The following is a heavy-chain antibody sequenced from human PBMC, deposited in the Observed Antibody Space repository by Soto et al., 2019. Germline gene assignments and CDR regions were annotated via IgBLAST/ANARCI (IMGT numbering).Heavy chain of an antibody. CDR3: VSTITFGGVIYPFDY. Sequence: ASVKVSCKASGYTFTSYAMHWVRQAPGQRLEWMGWINAGNGNTKYSQKFQGRVTITRATSARTAYMELSSLRSEDTAVYYCVSTITFGGVIYPFDYWGQGTLVTVSS. D-gene: IGHD3-16*02. V-gene: IGHV1-3*01. CDR1: GYTFTSYA. J-gene: IGHJ4*02. CDR2: INAGNGNT.